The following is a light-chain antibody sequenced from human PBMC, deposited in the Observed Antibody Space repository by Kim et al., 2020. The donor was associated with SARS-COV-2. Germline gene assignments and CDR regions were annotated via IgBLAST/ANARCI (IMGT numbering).Light chain of an antibody. J-gene: IGLJ2*01. CDR1: TGAVTSGYY. CDR3: LLYYGGAQLV. V-gene: IGLV7-43*01. CDR2: STS. Sequence: GGTVTLSCASSTGAVTSGYYPNWFQQEPGQAPRALIYSTSNKPSWTPARFSGSLLGGKAALTLSGVHPEDEAEYYCLLYYGGAQLVFGGGTQLTVL.